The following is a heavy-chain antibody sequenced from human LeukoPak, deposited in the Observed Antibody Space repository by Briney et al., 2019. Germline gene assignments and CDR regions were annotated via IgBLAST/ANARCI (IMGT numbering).Heavy chain of an antibody. CDR2: IYNSGRT. D-gene: IGHD6-19*01. CDR1: GGSISDYH. CDR3: ARDLGW. J-gene: IGHJ4*02. Sequence: PSETLSLTCTVSGGSISDYHWSWIRQPPGKGLEYIGYIYNSGRTFYNPSLKSRVTISADTSKKQFSLKLTSVTAADTAVYYCARDLGWWGQGTLVTVSS. V-gene: IGHV4-59*01.